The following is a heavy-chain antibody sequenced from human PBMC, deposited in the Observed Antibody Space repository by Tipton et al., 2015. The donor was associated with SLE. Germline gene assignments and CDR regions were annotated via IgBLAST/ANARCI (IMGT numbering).Heavy chain of an antibody. Sequence: LRLSCAVYGGSFNGYFWTWIRQPAGKGLEWIGRVYTSRNTNYNSSLKSRVTMSVDTSRNQFSLKLISVTAADTAVYYCAREYSSSSGRAFDIWGQGTMVTVSS. CDR2: VYTSRNT. CDR1: GGSFNGYF. J-gene: IGHJ3*02. D-gene: IGHD6-6*01. V-gene: IGHV4-4*07. CDR3: AREYSSSSGRAFDI.